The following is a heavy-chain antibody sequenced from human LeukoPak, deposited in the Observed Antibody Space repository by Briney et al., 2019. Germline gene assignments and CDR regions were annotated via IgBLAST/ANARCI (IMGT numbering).Heavy chain of an antibody. D-gene: IGHD6-19*01. CDR2: TYYRSKWYN. J-gene: IGHJ4*02. Sequence: SQTLSLTCAISGDIFSSNSAAWNWIRQSQSRGLEWLGRTYYRSKWYNDYAVSLKSRITIDPDTSKNQFSLQLNSVTPEDTAVYYCARLGSGWALHDWGQGTLVTVSS. CDR1: GDIFSSNSAA. CDR3: ARLGSGWALHD. V-gene: IGHV6-1*01.